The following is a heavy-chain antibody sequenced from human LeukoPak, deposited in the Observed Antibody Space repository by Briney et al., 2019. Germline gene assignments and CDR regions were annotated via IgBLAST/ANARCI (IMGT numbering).Heavy chain of an antibody. J-gene: IGHJ4*02. CDR2: ISAYNGNT. CDR1: GGTFSSYA. D-gene: IGHD6-13*01. CDR3: ARDPRMSIAAAGTFDY. V-gene: IGHV1-18*01. Sequence: ASVKVSCKASGGTFSSYAISWVRQAPGQGLEWMGRISAYNGNTNYAQKLQGRVTMTTDTSTSTAYMELRSLRSDDTAVYYCARDPRMSIAAAGTFDYWGQGTLVTVSS.